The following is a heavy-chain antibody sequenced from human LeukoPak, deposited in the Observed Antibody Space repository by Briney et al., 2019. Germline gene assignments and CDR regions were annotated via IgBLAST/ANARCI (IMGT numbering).Heavy chain of an antibody. D-gene: IGHD2/OR15-2a*01. CDR1: GFAFSSYG. J-gene: IGHJ4*02. Sequence: GGSLRLSCAASGFAFSSYGMHWVRQAPGKGLEWVALIYYDGSNKYYADSVKGRFTTSRDNSKNTLYLQMDSLRAEDTAVYYCAREIGYFDYWGQGTLVTVSS. CDR2: IYYDGSNK. V-gene: IGHV3-33*01. CDR3: AREIGYFDY.